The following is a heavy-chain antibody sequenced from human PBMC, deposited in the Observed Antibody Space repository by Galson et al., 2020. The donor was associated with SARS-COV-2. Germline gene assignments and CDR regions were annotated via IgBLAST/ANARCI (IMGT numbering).Heavy chain of an antibody. J-gene: IGHJ4*02. V-gene: IGHV4-34*01. CDR3: ARARADPAGYSSGWYVDY. Sequence: ETSETLSLTCAVYGGSFSGYYWSWIRQPPGKGLEWIGEINHSGSTNYNPSLKSRVTISVDTSKNQFSLKLSSVTAADTAVYYCARARADPAGYSSGWYVDYWGQGTLVTVSS. D-gene: IGHD6-19*01. CDR2: INHSGST. CDR1: GGSFSGYY.